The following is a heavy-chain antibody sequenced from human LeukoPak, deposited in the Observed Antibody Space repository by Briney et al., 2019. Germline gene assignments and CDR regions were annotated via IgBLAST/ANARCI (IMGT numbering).Heavy chain of an antibody. J-gene: IGHJ6*02. CDR3: ARADYYDSSDPYYYYGMDV. CDR1: GFTFSSYW. Sequence: GRTLRLSCAASGFTFSSYWMTWVRQAPGKALEYLANIKQDGSEKYYVDSVKGRFTISRDNAKNSLYLQMNSLRAEDTAVYYCARADYYDSSDPYYYYGMDVWGQGTTVTVSS. V-gene: IGHV3-7*01. CDR2: IKQDGSEK. D-gene: IGHD3-22*01.